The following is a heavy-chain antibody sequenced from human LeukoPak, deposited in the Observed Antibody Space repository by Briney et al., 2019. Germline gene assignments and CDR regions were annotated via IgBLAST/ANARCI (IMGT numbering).Heavy chain of an antibody. CDR2: IIPILGIA. CDR1: GGTFSTYA. CDR3: ARTGYCSSTSCSRNAFDI. Sequence: SVKVSCTASGGTFSTYAISWVRQAPGQGLEWMGRIIPILGIANYAQTFQGRGTITTDESTSTAYMELSSLRSEDTAVYYCARTGYCSSTSCSRNAFDIWGQGTMVTVSS. J-gene: IGHJ3*02. V-gene: IGHV1-69*04. D-gene: IGHD2-2*03.